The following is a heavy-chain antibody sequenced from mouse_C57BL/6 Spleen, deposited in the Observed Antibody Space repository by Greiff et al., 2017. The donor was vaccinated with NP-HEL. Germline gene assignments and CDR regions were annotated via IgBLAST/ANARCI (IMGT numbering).Heavy chain of an antibody. CDR1: GYTFTGYW. Sequence: QVQLQQSGAELMKPGASVKLSCKASGYTFTGYWIEWVKQRPGHGLEWIGEILPGSGSTNYNEKFKGKATFTADKSSNTAYMQLSSLTTEDSAVYYCSRGSGNYVRYAMDYWGQGTSVTVSS. CDR3: SRGSGNYVRYAMDY. V-gene: IGHV1-9*01. CDR2: ILPGSGST. J-gene: IGHJ4*01. D-gene: IGHD2-1*01.